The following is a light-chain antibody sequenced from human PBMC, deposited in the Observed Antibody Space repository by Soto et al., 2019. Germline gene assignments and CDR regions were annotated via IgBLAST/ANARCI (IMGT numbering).Light chain of an antibody. Sequence: QSALTQPASVSGSPGQSITISCTGTSSDVGGYNYVSWYQQHPGKAPKLMIYDVSNRPSGVSNRFSGSKSGNTASLTISGLQAEDEADYYCCSYTSSSTLVFGVGTMVTVL. J-gene: IGLJ2*01. CDR1: SSDVGGYNY. V-gene: IGLV2-14*01. CDR2: DVS. CDR3: CSYTSSSTLV.